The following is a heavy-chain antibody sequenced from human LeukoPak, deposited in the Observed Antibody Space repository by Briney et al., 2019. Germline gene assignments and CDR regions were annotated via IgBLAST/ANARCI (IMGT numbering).Heavy chain of an antibody. Sequence: PGGSLRLSCAASGFTFSSYSMNWVRQAPGKGLEWVSSISSSSGYIYYADSVKGRFTISRDNAKNSLYLQMNSLRAEDTAVYYCARDLRRADCWGQGTLVTVSS. CDR1: GFTFSSYS. CDR3: ARDLRRADC. J-gene: IGHJ4*02. D-gene: IGHD2-21*01. V-gene: IGHV3-21*01. CDR2: ISSSSGYI.